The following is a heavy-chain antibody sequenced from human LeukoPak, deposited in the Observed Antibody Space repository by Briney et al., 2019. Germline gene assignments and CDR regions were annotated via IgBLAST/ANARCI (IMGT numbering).Heavy chain of an antibody. J-gene: IGHJ3*02. CDR1: GGSFSGYY. V-gene: IGHV4-34*01. CDR2: INHSGSP. D-gene: IGHD3-22*01. CDR3: ARLLRGARDTPMVTMIVVRAKPGAFDI. Sequence: KPSETLSLTYAVYGGSFSGYYWGWVRQPPGKGLEWVGEINHSGSPNYNPSLKSRVIISVGTSKNQFSLKLSSVTAADTAVYYCARLLRGARDTPMVTMIVVRAKPGAFDIWGQGTMGTVSS.